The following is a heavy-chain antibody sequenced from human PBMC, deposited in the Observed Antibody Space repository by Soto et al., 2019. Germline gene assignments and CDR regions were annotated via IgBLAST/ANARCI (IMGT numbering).Heavy chain of an antibody. D-gene: IGHD3-3*01. CDR1: GFTFTSSA. Sequence: ASVKVSCKASGFTFTSSAVQWVRQARGQRLEWIGWIVVGSGNTNYAQKFQERVTITRDMSTSTAYMELSSLRSEDTAVYYCAAEKIFTIFGVVSSFDPWGQGTLVTVS. V-gene: IGHV1-58*01. J-gene: IGHJ5*02. CDR3: AAEKIFTIFGVVSSFDP. CDR2: IVVGSGNT.